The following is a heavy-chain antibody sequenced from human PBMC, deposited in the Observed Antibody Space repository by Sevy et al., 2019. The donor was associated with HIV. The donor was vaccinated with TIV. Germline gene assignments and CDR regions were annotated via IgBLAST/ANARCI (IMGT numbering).Heavy chain of an antibody. D-gene: IGHD3-22*01. CDR2: IKQDGSEK. CDR1: GFTFSNYW. CDR3: AAGTGWLIDY. J-gene: IGHJ4*02. Sequence: GGSLRLSCAASGFTFSNYWMNWVRQAPGKGLEWVAIIKQDGSEKYYGDSVKGRFTVSRDNAKNSLYLQMDSLRADDTAVYYCAAGTGWLIDYWGQGTLVTVSS. V-gene: IGHV3-7*01.